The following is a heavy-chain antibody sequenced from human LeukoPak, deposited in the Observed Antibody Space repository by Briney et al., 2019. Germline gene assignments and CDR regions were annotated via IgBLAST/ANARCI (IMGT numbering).Heavy chain of an antibody. D-gene: IGHD2/OR15-2a*01. Sequence: GGSLRLSCAASGFTFSSYAMSWVRQAPGKGLAWVSTISGGSGSTYCADSVKGRFTISKDNAKNTVYLQMNSLRAEDTAVYYCVSFYETYWGQGTLVTVSS. CDR3: VSFYETY. CDR1: GFTFSSYA. V-gene: IGHV3-23*01. CDR2: ISGGSGST. J-gene: IGHJ4*02.